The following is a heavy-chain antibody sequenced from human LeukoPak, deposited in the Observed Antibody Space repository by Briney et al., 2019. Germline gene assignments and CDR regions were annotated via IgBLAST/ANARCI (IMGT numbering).Heavy chain of an antibody. J-gene: IGHJ5*02. CDR3: AKDKNSGWYSGGGVFDP. CDR1: GFIFDDYA. D-gene: IGHD6-13*01. CDR2: ISWNSGSI. Sequence: GRSLRLSCAASGFIFDDYAMHWVRQAPGKGLEWVSGISWNSGSIGYADSVKGRFTISRDNAKNSLYLQMNSLRAEDTALYYCAKDKNSGWYSGGGVFDPWGQGTLVTVSS. V-gene: IGHV3-9*01.